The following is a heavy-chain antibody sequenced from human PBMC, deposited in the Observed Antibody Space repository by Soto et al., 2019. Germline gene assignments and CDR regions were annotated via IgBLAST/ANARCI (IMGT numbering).Heavy chain of an antibody. CDR2: ISAYNGNT. Sequence: GASVKVSCKASGYTFTSYGISWVRQAPGQGLEWMGWISAYNGNTNYAQKLQGRVTMTTDTPASTAYRELRSRRSEDTALYQCERGCHSSTSCKGFDCGGQGTRVTVSS. J-gene: IGHJ4*02. CDR1: GYTFTSYG. D-gene: IGHD2-2*01. V-gene: IGHV1-18*01. CDR3: ERGCHSSTSCKGFDC.